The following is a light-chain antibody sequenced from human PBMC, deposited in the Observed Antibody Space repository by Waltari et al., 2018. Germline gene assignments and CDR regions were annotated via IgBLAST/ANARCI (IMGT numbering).Light chain of an antibody. J-gene: IGKJ1*01. CDR3: QQYNSDDWT. V-gene: IGKV1-5*01. Sequence: IAMTQSPFTLSASVGDSVTITCRASQNIGTWVAWYQQKPGKAPKLLIFDGSTLESGVPSRFSGSGSGTEFTLTISSLQPDDFATYYCQQYNSDDWTFGQGTKVEI. CDR2: DGS. CDR1: QNIGTW.